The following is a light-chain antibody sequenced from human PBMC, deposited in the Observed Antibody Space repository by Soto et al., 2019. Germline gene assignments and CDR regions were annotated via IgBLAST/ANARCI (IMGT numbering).Light chain of an antibody. CDR2: RDD. CDR1: SSNVERNY. V-gene: IGLV1-47*01. J-gene: IGLJ3*02. CDR3: AVWDDRLSGL. Sequence: QSVLTQPPSASGTPGQRVIITRSGGSSNVERNYVYWYQHLPGTAPKLLIYRDDQRPSGVPDRFSGSKSGTSASLAISGLRSEDEAAYYCAVWDDRLSGLFGGGTKLTVL.